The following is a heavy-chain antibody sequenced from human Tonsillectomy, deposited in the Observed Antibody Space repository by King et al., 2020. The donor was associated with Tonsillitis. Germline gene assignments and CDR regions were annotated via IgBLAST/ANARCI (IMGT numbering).Heavy chain of an antibody. Sequence: VQLVESGGGLVLPGGSLRLSCVASGFTFSGYAMSWVRQAPGKGLEWVSAISGSGGSTNYADSVKGRFTISGDNSTNTLYLQINSLRAEDTAVYYCAKDIYGSGGFYSTYWGQGSLVTVAS. CDR1: GFTFSGYA. D-gene: IGHD3-22*01. J-gene: IGHJ4*02. CDR2: ISGSGGST. CDR3: AKDIYGSGGFYSTY. V-gene: IGHV3-23*04.